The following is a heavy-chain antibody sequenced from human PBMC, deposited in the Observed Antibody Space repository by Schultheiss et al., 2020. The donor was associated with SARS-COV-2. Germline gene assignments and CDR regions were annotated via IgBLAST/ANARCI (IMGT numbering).Heavy chain of an antibody. Sequence: ASVKVSCKASGYTFTSYGISWVRQAPGQGLEWMGIINPSGGSTSYAQKFQGRVTMTRDTSTSTVYMELRSLRSDDTAVYYCARGRGSGQEWGGYWGQGTLVTVSS. D-gene: IGHD2-15*01. CDR2: INPSGGST. CDR1: GYTFTSYG. CDR3: ARGRGSGQEWGGY. V-gene: IGHV1-46*01. J-gene: IGHJ4*02.